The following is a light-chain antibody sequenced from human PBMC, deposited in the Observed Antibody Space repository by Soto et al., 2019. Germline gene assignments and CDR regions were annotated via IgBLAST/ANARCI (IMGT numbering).Light chain of an antibody. CDR2: RNN. CDR1: SSNIGSNY. V-gene: IGLV1-47*01. Sequence: QSVLTQPPSASGTPGQMVTISCSGSSSNIGSNYVYWYQQLPGTAPKLLIYRNNQRPSGVPDRFSGSKSGTSASLAISGLRSEDEADYYCAAWDDSPKVFGTGTKLTVL. CDR3: AAWDDSPKV. J-gene: IGLJ1*01.